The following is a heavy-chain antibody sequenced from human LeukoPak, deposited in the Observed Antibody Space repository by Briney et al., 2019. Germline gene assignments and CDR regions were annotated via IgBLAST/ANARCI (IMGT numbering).Heavy chain of an antibody. CDR2: IWYDGSNK. Sequence: PGGSLRLSCAASGFTFNNYGMHWVRQAPGKGLEWVAVIWYDGSNKYYVDSVKGRFTISRDSSKNTLYLQMNSLRAEDTAVYYCARDGGNSFVGNYFDYWGQGTLVTVSS. D-gene: IGHD4-23*01. CDR3: ARDGGNSFVGNYFDY. V-gene: IGHV3-33*08. CDR1: GFTFNNYG. J-gene: IGHJ4*02.